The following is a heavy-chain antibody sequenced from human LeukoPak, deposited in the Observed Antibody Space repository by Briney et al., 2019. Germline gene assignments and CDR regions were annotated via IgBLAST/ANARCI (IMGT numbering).Heavy chain of an antibody. D-gene: IGHD3-9*01. Sequence: GGSLRLSCAASGFAFNTYSLHWVRQAPDTGLEWMAGISSDGSKTYYTHSVQDRFTISRDNSKNTLYLQINSLRAGDTAVYYCARDLIVINFDWHHWYFDLWGRGTLVTVSS. V-gene: IGHV3-30*10. CDR1: GFAFNTYS. J-gene: IGHJ2*01. CDR2: ISSDGSKT. CDR3: ARDLIVINFDWHHWYFDL.